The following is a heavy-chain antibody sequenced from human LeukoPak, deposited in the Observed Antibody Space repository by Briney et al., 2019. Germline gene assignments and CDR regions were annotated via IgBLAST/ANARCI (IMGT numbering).Heavy chain of an antibody. Sequence: GGSLRLSCAASGFTVSSNYMSWVRQAPGKGLEWVSVMYAGGITDYADSVKGRFTISRDNSKNMLYLQMNSLRAEDTALYYCARAPYYYESSHFDYWGQGTLVTVSS. J-gene: IGHJ4*02. CDR2: MYAGGIT. D-gene: IGHD3-22*01. CDR3: ARAPYYYESSHFDY. CDR1: GFTVSSNY. V-gene: IGHV3-53*01.